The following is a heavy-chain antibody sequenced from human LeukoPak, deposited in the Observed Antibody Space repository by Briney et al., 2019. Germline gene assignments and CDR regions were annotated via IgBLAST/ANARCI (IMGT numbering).Heavy chain of an antibody. CDR2: VLEDGSYQ. D-gene: IGHD1-14*01. Sequence: GGSLRLSCAAFGFTFSKYIMHWVRQGPGKGLDWVAVVLEDGSYQYYADSVKGRFTISRDNSKNTLFLQMNSLRGEDTAMYYCARVQGGGFRTADSWGQGTLVTVSS. CDR3: ARVQGGGFRTADS. CDR1: GFTFSKYI. V-gene: IGHV3-30*04. J-gene: IGHJ4*02.